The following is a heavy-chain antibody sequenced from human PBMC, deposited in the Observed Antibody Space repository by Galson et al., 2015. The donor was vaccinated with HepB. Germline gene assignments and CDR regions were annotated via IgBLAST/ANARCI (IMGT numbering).Heavy chain of an antibody. CDR1: GFSFSIYW. V-gene: IGHV3-7*03. CDR3: ARDRYGDYGH. D-gene: IGHD4-17*01. Sequence: SLRLSCAASGFSFSIYWMSWVRQAPGEGLEWVATIKNDGSVIWYVDSVRGRFTISRDNALQSLYLQMSSLRVEDTAVYHCARDRYGDYGHWGQGTLVTVSS. J-gene: IGHJ4*02. CDR2: IKNDGSVI.